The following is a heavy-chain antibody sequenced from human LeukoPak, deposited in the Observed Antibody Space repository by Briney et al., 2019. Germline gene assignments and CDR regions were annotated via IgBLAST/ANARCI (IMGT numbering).Heavy chain of an antibody. V-gene: IGHV3-23*01. CDR3: AKDIRPTGNYGWFDP. CDR2: ISENGRNT. Sequence: GGSLRLSCAASGFTFSSYAMSWVRQTPGKGLEWVSSISENGRNTYYADSVKGRFTVSRDNSKSTLYLQMNSLRPEDTAVYSCAKDIRPTGNYGWFDPWGQGTLVTVSS. J-gene: IGHJ5*02. CDR1: GFTFSSYA. D-gene: IGHD3-10*01.